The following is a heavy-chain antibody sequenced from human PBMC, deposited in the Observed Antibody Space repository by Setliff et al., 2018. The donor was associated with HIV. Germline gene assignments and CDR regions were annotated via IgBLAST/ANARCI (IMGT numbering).Heavy chain of an antibody. CDR2: IKHSGST. Sequence: PSETLSLTCAVSGYSISRGHYWSWIRQPPGKGLDWIGEIKHSGSTNYNPSLKSRVTISVDTSRNQFSLKLSSVTAADTAVYYCARGGAVSVYFQHWGQGTLVTV. V-gene: IGHV4-34*01. D-gene: IGHD3-10*01. CDR3: ARGGAVSVYFQH. CDR1: GYSISRGHY. J-gene: IGHJ1*01.